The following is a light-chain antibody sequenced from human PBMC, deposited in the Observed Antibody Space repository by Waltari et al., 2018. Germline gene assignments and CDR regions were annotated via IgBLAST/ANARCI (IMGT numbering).Light chain of an antibody. CDR1: QSISSNY. V-gene: IGKV3-20*01. CDR2: GAF. J-gene: IGKJ1*01. CDR3: HQYSYTPPWT. Sequence: ENVLTQSPGTLSLSSGESATLSCRARQSISSNYLACYQQKPGPPPRLLIYGAFNRAAGIPDRFRGSASGTDFTLTITRLEPEDFAVYYCHQYSYTPPWTFGEGTAVEMK.